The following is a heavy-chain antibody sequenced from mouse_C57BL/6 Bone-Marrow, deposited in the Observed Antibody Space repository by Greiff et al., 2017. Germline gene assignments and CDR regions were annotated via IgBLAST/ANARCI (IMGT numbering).Heavy chain of an antibody. CDR2: IDPSDSYT. CDR3: ARRLTGPYAMDY. V-gene: IGHV1-69*01. CDR1: GYTFTSYW. D-gene: IGHD4-1*01. Sequence: QVQLQQPGAELVMPGASAKLSCKASGYTFTSYWMHWVKQRPGQGLEWIGEIDPSDSYTNYNQKFKGKSTLTVDKSSSTAYMQLSSLTAEDSAVYYCARRLTGPYAMDYWGQGTSVTVSS. J-gene: IGHJ4*01.